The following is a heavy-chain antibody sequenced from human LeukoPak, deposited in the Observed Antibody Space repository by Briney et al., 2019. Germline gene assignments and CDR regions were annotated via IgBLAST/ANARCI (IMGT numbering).Heavy chain of an antibody. CDR1: GGSISSSYSH. J-gene: IGHJ4*02. CDR3: ARDSVTDDGSHGNFDY. Sequence: SETLSLTCTVSGGSISSSYSHWGWIRQPPGKGLEWIGSIYYSGSTYYNPSLKSRVTISIDTSKNQFSLKLNSVTAADTAFYYCARDSVTDDGSHGNFDYWGQGTLVTVSS. CDR2: IYYSGST. V-gene: IGHV4-39*07. D-gene: IGHD1-26*01.